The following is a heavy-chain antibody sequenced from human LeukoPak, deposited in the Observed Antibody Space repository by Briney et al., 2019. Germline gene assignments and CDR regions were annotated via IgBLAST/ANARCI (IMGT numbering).Heavy chain of an antibody. CDR3: ARAHLVYFDWLAWFDP. D-gene: IGHD3-9*01. CDR2: IYYSGST. V-gene: IGHV4-59*01. Sequence: PSETLSLTCTVSGGSISSYYWSWVRQPPGKGLEWIGYIYYSGSTNYNPSLKSRVTISVDTSKNQFSLKLSSVTAADTAVYYCARAHLVYFDWLAWFDPWGQGTLVTVSS. J-gene: IGHJ5*02. CDR1: GGSISSYY.